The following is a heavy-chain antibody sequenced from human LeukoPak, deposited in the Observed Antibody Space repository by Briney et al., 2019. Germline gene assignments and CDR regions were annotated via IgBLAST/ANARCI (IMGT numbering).Heavy chain of an antibody. Sequence: GESLKISCKGSGYSFTSYWIGWVRQMPGKGLEWMGIIYPGDSDTRYSPSFQGQVTISADKSISTAYLQWSSLKASDTAMYCCARHPTIFGVEDAFDIWGQGTMVTVSS. D-gene: IGHD3-3*01. CDR3: ARHPTIFGVEDAFDI. CDR1: GYSFTSYW. J-gene: IGHJ3*02. CDR2: IYPGDSDT. V-gene: IGHV5-51*01.